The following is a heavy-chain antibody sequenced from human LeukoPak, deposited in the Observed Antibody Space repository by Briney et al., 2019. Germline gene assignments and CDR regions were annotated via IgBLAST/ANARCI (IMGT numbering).Heavy chain of an antibody. V-gene: IGHV4-4*09. J-gene: IGHJ4*02. CDR1: GASKSRNY. CDR2: IYHSGHT. CDR3: ASTRRAAVAGRFDS. Sequence: PSDTLSLTCNLSGASKSRNYWSWIRQPPGGGLEWLGYIYHSGHTKYSPSLERRVTMSVDESKDQFSLRVHFVSAADTAVYYCASTRRAAVAGRFDSWGEGTLVTVSS. D-gene: IGHD6-19*01.